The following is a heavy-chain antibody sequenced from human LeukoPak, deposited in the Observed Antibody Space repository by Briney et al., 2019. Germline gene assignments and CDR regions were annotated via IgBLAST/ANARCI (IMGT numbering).Heavy chain of an antibody. Sequence: ASVKVSCKASGYTFTGYYMHWVRQAPGQRPEWMGWMSPNSGDTGYAQKFQDRVTMTRNTSISTAYMGLSSLRSDDTAVYYCARGPPNWGYDYWGPGTLVTVSS. V-gene: IGHV1-8*02. D-gene: IGHD7-27*01. CDR3: ARGPPNWGYDY. CDR2: MSPNSGDT. J-gene: IGHJ4*02. CDR1: GYTFTGYY.